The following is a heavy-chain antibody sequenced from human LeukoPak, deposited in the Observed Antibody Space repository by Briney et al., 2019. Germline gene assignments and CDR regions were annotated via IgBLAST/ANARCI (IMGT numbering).Heavy chain of an antibody. Sequence: GGSLRLSCAASGFTFSSYSMNWVRQAPGRGLEWVSSISSSSSYIYYADSVKGRFTISRDNAKNSVYLQMNSLRAEDTAVYYCARDGGRLADFYFDSWGQGCLVTVSS. V-gene: IGHV3-21*01. CDR3: ARDGGRLADFYFDS. J-gene: IGHJ4*02. D-gene: IGHD3-3*01. CDR2: ISSSSSYI. CDR1: GFTFSSYS.